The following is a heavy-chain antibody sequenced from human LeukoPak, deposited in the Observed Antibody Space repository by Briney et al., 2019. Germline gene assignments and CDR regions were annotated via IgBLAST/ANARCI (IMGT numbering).Heavy chain of an antibody. D-gene: IGHD3-10*01. CDR1: GFTFSTFA. CDR2: IFPSGGEI. CDR3: VARSGSSPYYYDY. V-gene: IGHV3-23*01. Sequence: GGSLRLSCAASGFTFSTFAMIWVRQPPGKGLEWVSSIFPSGGEIHYADSVRGRFTISRDNSKSTLSLQMNSLRAEDTALYYCVARSGSSPYYYDYWGQGTLVTVSS. J-gene: IGHJ4*02.